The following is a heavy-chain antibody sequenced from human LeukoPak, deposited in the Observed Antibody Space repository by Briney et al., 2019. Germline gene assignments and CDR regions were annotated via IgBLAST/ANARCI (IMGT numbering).Heavy chain of an antibody. CDR3: ARMSGDYVDY. D-gene: IGHD4-17*01. Sequence: PSETLSLTCTVSGGSISSYYWSWIRQPPGKGLEWIGYIYYSGSTNYNPSLKSRVTISVDTSKNQFSLKLSSVTAADTAVYYCARMSGDYVDYWGQGTLVTVSS. V-gene: IGHV4-59*01. J-gene: IGHJ4*02. CDR1: GGSISSYY. CDR2: IYYSGST.